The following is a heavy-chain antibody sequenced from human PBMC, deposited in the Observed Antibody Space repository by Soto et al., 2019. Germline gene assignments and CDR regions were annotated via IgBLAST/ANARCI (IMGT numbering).Heavy chain of an antibody. V-gene: IGHV4-31*03. Sequence: SETLSLTCTVSGGSINSGGYYWSWILQHPGKGLEWVGYIYYSGTTYYNPSLQSRLTISRDTPKNQFSLKLTSVTAADTALYYCARRIPTAGRFDYWGQGTLVTVS. CDR2: IYYSGTT. CDR3: ARRIPTAGRFDY. CDR1: GGSINSGGYY. D-gene: IGHD6-13*01. J-gene: IGHJ4*02.